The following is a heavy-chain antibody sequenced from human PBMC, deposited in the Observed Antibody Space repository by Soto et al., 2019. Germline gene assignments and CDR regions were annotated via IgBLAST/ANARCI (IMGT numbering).Heavy chain of an antibody. CDR3: ARTRRGVIITAWFDP. J-gene: IGHJ5*02. CDR1: GGSISSYY. CDR2: IYYSGST. Sequence: PSETLSLTCTVSGGSISSYYWSWIRQPPGKGLEWIGYIYYSGSTNYNPSLKSRVTISVDTSKNQFSLKLSSVTAADTAVYYCARTRRGVIITAWFDPWGQGTLVTVSS. D-gene: IGHD3-10*01. V-gene: IGHV4-59*08.